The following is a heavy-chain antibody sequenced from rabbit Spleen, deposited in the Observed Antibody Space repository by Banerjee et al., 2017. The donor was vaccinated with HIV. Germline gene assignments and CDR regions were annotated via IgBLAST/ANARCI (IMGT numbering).Heavy chain of an antibody. CDR1: GFTLSSYF. CDR2: IAGSSSGFT. J-gene: IGHJ4*01. V-gene: IGHV1S40*01. D-gene: IGHD6-1*01. Sequence: QSLEESGGDLVQPEGSLTLTCTASGFTLSSYFMCWVRQAPGKGLEWIACIAGSSSGFTYSATWAKGRFTISKTSSTTVTLQMTSLTAADTATYFCARGDSGDAALRLWGQGTLVTVS. CDR3: ARGDSGDAALRL.